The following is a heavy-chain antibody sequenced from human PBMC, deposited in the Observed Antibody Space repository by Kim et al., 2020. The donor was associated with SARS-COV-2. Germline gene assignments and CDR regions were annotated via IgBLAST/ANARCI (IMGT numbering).Heavy chain of an antibody. D-gene: IGHD2-8*02. CDR3: ARTGLYYYYYGMDV. J-gene: IGHJ6*02. V-gene: IGHV4-59*01. Sequence: NPPLKSRVTISVDTSKNQFSLKLSSVTAADTAVYYCARTGLYYYYYGMDVWGQGTTVTVSS.